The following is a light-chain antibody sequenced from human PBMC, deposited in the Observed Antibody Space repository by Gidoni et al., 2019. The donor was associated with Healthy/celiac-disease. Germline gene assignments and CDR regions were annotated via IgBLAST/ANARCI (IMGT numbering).Light chain of an antibody. CDR1: PSISSY. V-gene: IGKV1-39*01. CDR2: AAS. Sequence: DIQMTQSPSSLSASVGDRVTITCRASPSISSYLNWYQQKPGKAPKLLIYAASSLQSGVPSRFSGSGSGTDFTLTISSLQPEDFATYYCQQSYSTPPFTFXPXTKVDIK. J-gene: IGKJ3*01. CDR3: QQSYSTPPFT.